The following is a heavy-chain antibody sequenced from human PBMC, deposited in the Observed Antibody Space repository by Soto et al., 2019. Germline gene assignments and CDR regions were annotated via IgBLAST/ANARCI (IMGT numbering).Heavy chain of an antibody. V-gene: IGHV1-69*06. CDR3: ARAREASLLRVPSSY. J-gene: IGHJ4*02. CDR2: IIPIFGTA. Sequence: GASVKVSCKASGGTFSSYAISWVRQAPGQGLEWMGGIIPIFGTANYAQKFQGRVTITADKSTSTAYMELSSLRAEDTAIYYCARAREASLLRVPSSYWGQGTLVTVSA. D-gene: IGHD2-21*02. CDR1: GGTFSSYA.